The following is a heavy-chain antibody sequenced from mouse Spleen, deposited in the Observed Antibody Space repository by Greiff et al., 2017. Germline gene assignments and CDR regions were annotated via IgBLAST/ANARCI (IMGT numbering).Heavy chain of an antibody. V-gene: IGHV5-4*01. J-gene: IGHJ2*01. CDR3: ARESTVVRTLDY. Sequence: EVKLLESGGGLVKPGGSLKLSCAASGFTFSSYAMSWVRQTPEKRLEWVATISDGGSYTYYPDNVKGRFTISRDNAKNNLYLQMSHLKSEDTAMYYCARESTVVRTLDYWGQGTTLTVSS. CDR1: GFTFSSYA. D-gene: IGHD1-1*01. CDR2: ISDGGSYT.